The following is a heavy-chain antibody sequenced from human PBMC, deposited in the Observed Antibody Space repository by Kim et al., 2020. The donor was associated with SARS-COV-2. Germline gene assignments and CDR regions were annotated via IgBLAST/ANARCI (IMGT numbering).Heavy chain of an antibody. V-gene: IGHV3-23*01. D-gene: IGHD3-22*01. CDR2: T. J-gene: IGHJ4*02. Sequence: TYYAECVKGRFTITRDNSQDTVYLQMNRLSADDTAVYYCAAYYYDVSCFDYWGQGALVTVSS. CDR3: AAYYYDVSCFDY.